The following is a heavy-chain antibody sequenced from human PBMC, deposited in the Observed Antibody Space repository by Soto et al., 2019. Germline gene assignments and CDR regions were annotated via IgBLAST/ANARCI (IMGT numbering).Heavy chain of an antibody. CDR1: GGSISSSSYY. J-gene: IGHJ4*02. V-gene: IGHV4-39*01. Sequence: SETLSLICTVSGGSISSSSYYWGWIRQPPGKGLEWIGSIYYSGSTYYNPSLKSRVTISVDTSKNQFSLKLSSVTAADTAVYYCARAIVAPKYYFDYWGQGTLVTVSS. D-gene: IGHD5-12*01. CDR3: ARAIVAPKYYFDY. CDR2: IYYSGST.